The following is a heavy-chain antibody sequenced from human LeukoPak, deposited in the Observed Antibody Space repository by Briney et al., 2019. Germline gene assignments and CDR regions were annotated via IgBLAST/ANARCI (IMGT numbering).Heavy chain of an antibody. V-gene: IGHV1-69*13. CDR2: IIPIFGTA. D-gene: IGHD2-15*01. CDR3: VGYCSGCSCYPLWFDP. J-gene: IGHJ5*02. CDR1: GGTFSSYA. Sequence: ASVKVSCKGSGGTFSSYAISWVRQAPGQGLEWMGGIIPIFGTAHYAQKFQGRVTNTADEYTNTAYMEVNSRRAEETAGVFCVGYCSGCSCYPLWFDPWGQGTLVTVSS.